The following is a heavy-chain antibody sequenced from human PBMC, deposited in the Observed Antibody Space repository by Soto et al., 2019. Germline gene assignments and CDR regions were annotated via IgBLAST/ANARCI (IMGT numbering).Heavy chain of an antibody. J-gene: IGHJ4*02. CDR2: ISGSGGST. Sequence: PGGSLRLSCAASGCTFSSYAMSWVRQAPGKGLEWAAAISGSGGSTYYADSVKGRFTISRDKSKNTLDLQMNRLRAEDTAVYYSTYSSTPFDYWGQGTLVTVS. CDR3: TYSSTPFDY. CDR1: GCTFSSYA. V-gene: IGHV3-23*01. D-gene: IGHD6-13*01.